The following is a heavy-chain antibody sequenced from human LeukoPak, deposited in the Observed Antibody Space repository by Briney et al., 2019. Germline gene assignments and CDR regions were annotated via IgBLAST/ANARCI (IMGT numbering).Heavy chain of an antibody. CDR3: ARGESYYLAFDI. V-gene: IGHV3-43*02. CDR1: GFTFDDYA. D-gene: IGHD1-26*01. J-gene: IGHJ3*02. CDR2: ISGDGGST. Sequence: GGSLRLSCAASGFTFDDYAMHWVRQAPGKGLEWVSLISGDGGSTYYADSVKGRFTISRDNAKNSLYLQMNSLRAEDTAVYYCARGESYYLAFDIWGQGTMVTVSS.